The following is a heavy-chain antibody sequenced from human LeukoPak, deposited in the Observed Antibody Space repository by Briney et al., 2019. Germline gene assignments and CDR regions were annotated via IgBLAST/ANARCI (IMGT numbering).Heavy chain of an antibody. D-gene: IGHD5-24*01. Sequence: GGSLRLSCAASGFTVSSNYMSWVRQAPGKGLEWVSVIYSGGSTYYADSVKGRFTISRDNSKNTLYLQMNSLRAEDTAVYYCARSSRSGYRNYYYMDVWGKGTTVTISS. CDR1: GFTVSSNY. CDR3: ARSSRSGYRNYYYMDV. CDR2: IYSGGST. V-gene: IGHV3-66*01. J-gene: IGHJ6*03.